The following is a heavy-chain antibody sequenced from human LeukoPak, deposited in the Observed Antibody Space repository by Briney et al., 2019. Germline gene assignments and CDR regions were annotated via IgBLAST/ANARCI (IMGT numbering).Heavy chain of an antibody. CDR3: AKAEREYSYGSFDY. CDR2: ISGSGGST. V-gene: IGHV3-23*01. Sequence: GGSLRLSCAASGFTFSSYAMSWVRQAPGKGLERVSAISGSGGSTYYADSVKGRFTISRDNSKNTLYLQMNSLRAEDTAVDYCAKAEREYSYGSFDYWGQGTLVTVSS. CDR1: GFTFSSYA. J-gene: IGHJ4*02. D-gene: IGHD5-18*01.